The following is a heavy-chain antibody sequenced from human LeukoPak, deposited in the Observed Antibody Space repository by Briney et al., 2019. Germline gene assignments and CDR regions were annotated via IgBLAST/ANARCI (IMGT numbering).Heavy chain of an antibody. CDR3: ARNYYDFWSGYYGPWFDP. V-gene: IGHV4-39*01. D-gene: IGHD3-3*01. Sequence: SSETLSLTCAVSGGSISSATYYWGWLRQPPGKGLEWIGSIYYSASTYYNPSLKSRVTISVDTSKNQFSLNLSSVTAADTAVYYCARNYYDFWSGYYGPWFDPWGQGTLVTVSS. J-gene: IGHJ5*02. CDR1: GGSISSATYY. CDR2: IYYSAST.